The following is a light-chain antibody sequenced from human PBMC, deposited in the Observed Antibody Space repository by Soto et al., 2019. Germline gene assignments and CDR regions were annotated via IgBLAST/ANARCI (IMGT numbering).Light chain of an antibody. Sequence: QSVLTQPPSASGTPGQKVFISCSGSSSNIGGTNYAYWYQQLPGAAPKLLMHSNNLRPSGVPERISGSKFGTAASLAISGPRSEDEAVYYCASWDDRLGAVIFGGGTKLIVL. CDR1: SSNIGGTNY. J-gene: IGLJ2*01. CDR3: ASWDDRLGAVI. CDR2: SNN. V-gene: IGLV1-47*02.